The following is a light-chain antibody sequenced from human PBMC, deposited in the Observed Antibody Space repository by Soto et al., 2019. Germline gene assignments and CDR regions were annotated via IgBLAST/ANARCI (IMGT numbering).Light chain of an antibody. J-gene: IGKJ1*01. Sequence: DIQMTQSPSTLSGSVGDRVTITCGASQTISSWLAWYQQKPGKAPKLLIYKASTLKSGVPSRLRGSGYGTELTLTISSMQTDDFATYYCQHYNSYSEAFGQGTKVDIK. CDR2: KAS. CDR1: QTISSW. V-gene: IGKV1-5*03. CDR3: QHYNSYSEA.